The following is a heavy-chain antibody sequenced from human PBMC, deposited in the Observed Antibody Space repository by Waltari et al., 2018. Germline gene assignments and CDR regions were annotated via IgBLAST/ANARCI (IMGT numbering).Heavy chain of an antibody. Sequence: EVQLVGSGGGLVQPGGSLRLSCAASGFTFSMNWMSWVRQAPGKGLEWVGNIKHDGSEEWFVDSVKGRFTISRDNAKNLMWLQMNSLRAEDTAVYYCARDAARGTIDYWGQGTLVTVSS. CDR1: GFTFSMNW. CDR2: IKHDGSEE. D-gene: IGHD3-16*01. CDR3: ARDAARGTIDY. J-gene: IGHJ4*02. V-gene: IGHV3-7*03.